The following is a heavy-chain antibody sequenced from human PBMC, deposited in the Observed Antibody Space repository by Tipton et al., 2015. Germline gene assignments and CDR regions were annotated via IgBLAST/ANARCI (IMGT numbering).Heavy chain of an antibody. J-gene: IGHJ6*02. D-gene: IGHD5-24*01. CDR2: ISYSGST. CDR1: GGSVNSANYY. V-gene: IGHV4-61*01. Sequence: TLSLTCTVSGGSVNSANYYWSWIRQPPGKGLEWIGYISYSGSTHYNPSFKSRVAISVNTSKNQFSLTLNSVTAADTVVYYCARDLEHGMDVWGQGTTVTVSS. CDR3: ARDLEHGMDV.